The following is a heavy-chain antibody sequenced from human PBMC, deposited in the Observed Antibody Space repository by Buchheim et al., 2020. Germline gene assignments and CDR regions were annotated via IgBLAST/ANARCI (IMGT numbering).Heavy chain of an antibody. CDR2: INHSGST. V-gene: IGHV4-34*01. J-gene: IGHJ5*02. CDR1: GGSFSGYY. CDR3: ARGLSTVTTKFDP. D-gene: IGHD4-11*01. Sequence: QVQLQQWGAGLLKPSETLSLTCAVYGGSFSGYYWSWIRQPPGKGLEWIGEINHSGSTNYNPSLKSRVTISVDTSKNQFSLKLSSVTAADTAVYYCARGLSTVTTKFDPWGQGTL.